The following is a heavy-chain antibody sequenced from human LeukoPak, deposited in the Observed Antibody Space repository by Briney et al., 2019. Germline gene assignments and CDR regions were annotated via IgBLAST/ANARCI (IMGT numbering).Heavy chain of an antibody. D-gene: IGHD4-17*01. Sequence: GGSLRLSCAASGFSFISYGMHWVRQAPGKGLEWVGVISDDGRRKDCGDCVKGRCTIARDISKDTLYLQMNSLRAEDTAVYYCAKRPSDYGDYVSYFDYWGQGTLVTVSS. CDR1: GFSFISYG. V-gene: IGHV3-30*18. CDR3: AKRPSDYGDYVSYFDY. J-gene: IGHJ4*02. CDR2: ISDDGRRK.